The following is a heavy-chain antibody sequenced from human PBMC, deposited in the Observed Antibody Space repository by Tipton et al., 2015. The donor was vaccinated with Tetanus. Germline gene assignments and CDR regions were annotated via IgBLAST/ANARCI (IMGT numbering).Heavy chain of an antibody. CDR3: ARTDDSSGYYHSDWYFDL. Sequence: TLSLTCTVSGGSISSYYWSWIRQPAGKGLEWIGRIYTSGSTNYNPPLKSRVTMSVDTSKNQFSLKLSSVTAADTAVYYCARTDDSSGYYHSDWYFDLWGRGTLVTVSS. CDR2: IYTSGST. V-gene: IGHV4-4*07. D-gene: IGHD3-22*01. CDR1: GGSISSYY. J-gene: IGHJ2*01.